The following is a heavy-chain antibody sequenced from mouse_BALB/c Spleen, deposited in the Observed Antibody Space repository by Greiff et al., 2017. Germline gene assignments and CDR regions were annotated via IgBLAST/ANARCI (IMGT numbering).Heavy chain of an antibody. V-gene: IGHV7-3*02. J-gene: IGHJ1*01. CDR3: ARGGNDWYFDD. Sequence: EVKLMESGGGLVQPGGSLRLSCATSGFTFTDYYMSWVRQPPGKALEWLGFIRNKANGYTTEYSASVKGRFTISRDNSQSILDLQMNTLRAEDSATDYCARGGNDWYFDDWGAGTTVTVSS. CDR2: IRNKANGYTT. D-gene: IGHD2-1*01. CDR1: GFTFTDYY.